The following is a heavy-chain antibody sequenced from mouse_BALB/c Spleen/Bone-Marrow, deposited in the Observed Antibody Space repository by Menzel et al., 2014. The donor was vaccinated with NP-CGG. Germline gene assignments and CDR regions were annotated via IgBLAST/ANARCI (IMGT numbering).Heavy chain of an antibody. CDR1: GYAFTNYL. CDR2: INPGSGGT. Sequence: VQLQQSGAELVRPGTSVKVSCKASGYAFTNYLIEWVKQRPGQGLEWIGVINPGSGGTNYNEKFKGKATLTADKSSSTAYMQLSSLTSDDSAVYFCGRHYFDCWGQGTALTVSS. V-gene: IGHV1-54*01. J-gene: IGHJ2*01. CDR3: GRHYFDC.